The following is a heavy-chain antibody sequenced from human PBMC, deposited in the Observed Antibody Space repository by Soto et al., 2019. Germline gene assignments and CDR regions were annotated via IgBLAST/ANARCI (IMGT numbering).Heavy chain of an antibody. CDR1: GGSISSGGYS. D-gene: IGHD3-9*01. V-gene: IGHV4-30-2*01. Sequence: QLQLQESGSGLVKPSQTLSLTCAVSGGSISSGGYSWSWIRQQPRKVLEWIGYIYHSGSTYYNPSLKSRVTISVDGSKNQFSLKLSSVTAAYTAVYYCASSYYDILSGYSPGFDYWGQGTLVTVSS. CDR3: ASSYYDILSGYSPGFDY. CDR2: IYHSGST. J-gene: IGHJ4*02.